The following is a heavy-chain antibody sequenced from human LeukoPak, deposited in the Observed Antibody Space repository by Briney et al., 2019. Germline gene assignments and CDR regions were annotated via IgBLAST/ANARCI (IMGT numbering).Heavy chain of an antibody. V-gene: IGHV2-5*02. J-gene: IGHJ4*02. CDR3: AHRRGYYDTTGYYSGHLDY. D-gene: IGHD3-22*01. Sequence: SGPTLVNPTQTLTLTCTFSGFSLSTTGVGVGWIRQPPGKALEWLALIYWDDDKRYSPSLKSRLTITKDTYKTQVILTMTNMDPVNTATYSCAHRRGYYDTTGYYSGHLDYWGQGTLVTVSS. CDR1: GFSLSTTGVG. CDR2: IYWDDDK.